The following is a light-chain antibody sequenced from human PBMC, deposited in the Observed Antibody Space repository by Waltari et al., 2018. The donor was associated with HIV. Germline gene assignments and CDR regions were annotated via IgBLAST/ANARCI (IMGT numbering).Light chain of an antibody. V-gene: IGKV3-20*01. J-gene: IGKJ1*01. CDR3: QQYGSSPGT. CDR1: QSVSNSY. Sequence: EIVLTQSPGTLSLSPGERATLSCRASQSVSNSYLAWYQQKPGQAPRLLIYGVSSRATGIPDRFSGSGSGTDFTLTVSRLEFEDFAVYYCQQYGSSPGTFGQGTKVEIK. CDR2: GVS.